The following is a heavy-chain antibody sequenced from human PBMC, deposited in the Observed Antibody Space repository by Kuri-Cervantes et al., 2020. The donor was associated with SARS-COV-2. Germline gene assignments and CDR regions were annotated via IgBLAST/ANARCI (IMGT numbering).Heavy chain of an antibody. CDR2: ISGSGGTT. Sequence: LSLTCAASRFRFSSYDMAWVRQAPGKGLEWVSGISGSGGTTYYADSVKGRFTISRDNSKNSPYLQMNSLRVEDTAVYYCARERGVIPAGLGWFDPWGQGTLVTVSS. J-gene: IGHJ5*02. CDR1: RFRFSSYD. D-gene: IGHD2-2*01. CDR3: ARERGVIPAGLGWFDP. V-gene: IGHV3-23*01.